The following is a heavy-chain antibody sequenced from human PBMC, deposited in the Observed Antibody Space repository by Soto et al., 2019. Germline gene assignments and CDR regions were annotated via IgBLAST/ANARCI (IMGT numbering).Heavy chain of an antibody. CDR3: ERGGDGTRFYGIAV. Sequence: SQTLSLTCAISGDSVSSNSAAWNWIRQSPSRGLEWLGRTYYRSKWYNDYAVSVKSRITINPDTSKNQFSLQLNSVTPEDTAVYYWERGGDGTRFYGIAVRAQGPRDPVSS. CDR2: TYYRSKWYN. CDR1: GDSVSSNSAA. D-gene: IGHD1-1*01. V-gene: IGHV6-1*01. J-gene: IGHJ6*02.